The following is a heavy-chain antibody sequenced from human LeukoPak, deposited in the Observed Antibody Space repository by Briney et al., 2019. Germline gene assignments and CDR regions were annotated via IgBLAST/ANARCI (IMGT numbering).Heavy chain of an antibody. CDR1: GYAFIRYP. CDR2: ISTYNGDT. Sequence: ASVKVSCKASGYAFIRYPIIWVRQAPGQGLEWMGWISTYNGDTTYAQKFQDRVSMTTDTSTGTVSMESRSLRSDDTAVYYCARERDTVLAPYFDYWGQGTLVTVSP. J-gene: IGHJ4*02. V-gene: IGHV1-18*01. CDR3: ARERDTVLAPYFDY. D-gene: IGHD3-3*01.